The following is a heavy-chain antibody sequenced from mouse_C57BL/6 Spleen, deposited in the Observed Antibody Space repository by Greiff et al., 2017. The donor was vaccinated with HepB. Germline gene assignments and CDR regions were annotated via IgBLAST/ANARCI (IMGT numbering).Heavy chain of an antibody. CDR3: ARDGSMMVTTDWFAY. Sequence: EVNLVESGGGLVKPGGSLKLSCAASGFTFSSYAMSWVRQTPEKRLEWVATISDGGSYTYYPDNVKGRFTISRDNAKNNLYLQMSHLKSEDTAMYYCARDGSMMVTTDWFAYWGQGTLVTVSA. D-gene: IGHD2-3*01. J-gene: IGHJ3*01. CDR2: ISDGGSYT. CDR1: GFTFSSYA. V-gene: IGHV5-4*01.